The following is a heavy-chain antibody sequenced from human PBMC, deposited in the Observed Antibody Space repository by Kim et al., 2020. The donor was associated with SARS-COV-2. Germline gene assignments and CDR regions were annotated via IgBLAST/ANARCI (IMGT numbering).Heavy chain of an antibody. CDR1: GFTFSSYS. V-gene: IGHV3-21*01. Sequence: GGSLRLSCAASGFTFSSYSMNWVRQAPGKGLEWVSSISSSSSYIYYADSVKGRFTISRDNAKNSLYLQMNSLRAEDTAVYYCARAEICSSTSCYAQRYIDYWGQGTLVTVSS. CDR2: ISSSSSYI. J-gene: IGHJ4*02. CDR3: ARAEICSSTSCYAQRYIDY. D-gene: IGHD2-2*01.